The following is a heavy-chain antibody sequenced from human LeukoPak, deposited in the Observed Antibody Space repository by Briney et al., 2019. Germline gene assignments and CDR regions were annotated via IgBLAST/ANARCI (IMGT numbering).Heavy chain of an antibody. CDR1: GFTFSSYA. J-gene: IGHJ4*02. Sequence: GGSLRLSCAASGFTFSSYAMSWVSQAPGKGLEWVSGIHDRGGSTYYVDSVRGRLTISRDNSKNTLYLQMSSLRDEDTAVYYCVAYNNYAGNNPFDYWGQGALVTVSS. CDR3: VAYNNYAGNNPFDY. D-gene: IGHD1/OR15-1a*01. CDR2: IHDRGGST. V-gene: IGHV3-23*01.